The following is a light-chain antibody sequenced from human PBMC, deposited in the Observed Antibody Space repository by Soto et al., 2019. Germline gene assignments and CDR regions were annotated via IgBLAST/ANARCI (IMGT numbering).Light chain of an antibody. Sequence: EVVLTQSPGTLSLSPGERATLSCRASQSISSSYLAWYQQKPGQAPRLLIYATSIRATGIPDRFSGSGSGTDFSLTISRLEPEDFAVYLCQQYNYLITFGGGTTLEIK. V-gene: IGKV3-20*01. CDR2: ATS. CDR1: QSISSSY. J-gene: IGKJ4*01. CDR3: QQYNYLIT.